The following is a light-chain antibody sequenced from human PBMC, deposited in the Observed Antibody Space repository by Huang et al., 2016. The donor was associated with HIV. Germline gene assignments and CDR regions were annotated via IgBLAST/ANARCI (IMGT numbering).Light chain of an antibody. V-gene: IGKV3-15*01. CDR1: QKIGDN. Sequence: EIVMTQSPATLSVSPGERATLSCRASQKIGDNLTWYQHKPGQAPRLLIYGASTRATGIPPRFSGSGSGTEFTLTISGLESEDVAVYYCQQFNNWPPRFTFGPGTTVDVK. CDR3: QQFNNWPPRFT. CDR2: GAS. J-gene: IGKJ3*01.